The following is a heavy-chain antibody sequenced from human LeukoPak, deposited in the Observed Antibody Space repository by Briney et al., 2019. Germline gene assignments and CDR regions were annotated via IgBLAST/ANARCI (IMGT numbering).Heavy chain of an antibody. CDR3: AREGGVSNYASSFDY. CDR1: GGTFSSYA. Sequence: SVKVSCKASGGTFSSYAISWVRQAPGQGLEWMGGIIPIFGTANYAQKFQGRVTITADESTSTAYMELSSLRSEDTAVYYCAREGGVSNYASSFDYWGQGTLVTASS. D-gene: IGHD4-11*01. CDR2: IIPIFGTA. V-gene: IGHV1-69*01. J-gene: IGHJ4*02.